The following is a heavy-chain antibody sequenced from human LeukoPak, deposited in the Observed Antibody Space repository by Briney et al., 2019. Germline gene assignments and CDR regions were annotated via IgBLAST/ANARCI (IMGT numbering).Heavy chain of an antibody. CDR1: GGTFSSYA. Sequence: GASVKVSCKASGGTFSSYAISWVRQAPGQGLEWMGRNFPIFATANYAQKFQGRVTITADESTSTAYMELSSLRSEDTAVYYCARESGSYEAYFDYWGQGTLITVSS. V-gene: IGHV1-69*13. D-gene: IGHD1-26*01. CDR2: NFPIFATA. CDR3: ARESGSYEAYFDY. J-gene: IGHJ4*02.